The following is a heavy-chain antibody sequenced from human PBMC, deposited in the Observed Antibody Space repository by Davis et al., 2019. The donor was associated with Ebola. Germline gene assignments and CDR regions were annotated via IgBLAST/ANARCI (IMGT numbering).Heavy chain of an antibody. V-gene: IGHV1-69*04. CDR3: ARGKWFDP. CDR2: IIPVVDTK. CDR1: RGTFTNYA. Sequence: AASVTVSCKTSRGTFTNYAVNWVRQAPGQGLEWMGRIIPVVDTKDYAQKFQGRVTLTADKATNTAYMELSGLRFDDTAVYYCARGKWFDPWGQGTLVSVTS. J-gene: IGHJ5*02.